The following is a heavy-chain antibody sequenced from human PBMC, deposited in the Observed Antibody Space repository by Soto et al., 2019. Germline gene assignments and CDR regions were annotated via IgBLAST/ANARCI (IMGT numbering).Heavy chain of an antibody. CDR3: ERDRIQIQXGKYSFDGMDV. CDR2: IVPRFDSP. CDR1: GGTFSDYA. Sequence: QVQLVQSGAEMRKPGSSLRVSCKASGGTFSDYAFSWVRQAPGQGLEWMGGIVPRFDSPNYAQKFGGRVTITADTPPSTLHTAVRSSRVDERVVESGERDRIQIQXGKYSFDGMDVWGQGTT. V-gene: IGHV1-69*06. D-gene: IGHD5-18*01. J-gene: IGHJ6*02.